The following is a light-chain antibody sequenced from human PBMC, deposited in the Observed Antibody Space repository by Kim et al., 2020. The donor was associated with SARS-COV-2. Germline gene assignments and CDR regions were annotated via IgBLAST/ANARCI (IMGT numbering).Light chain of an antibody. CDR2: YDK. CDR1: NIETKS. CDR3: QVWDRSSDHVI. J-gene: IGLJ2*01. V-gene: IGLV3-21*04. Sequence: SYELTQPPSVSVGQGKTAMIICGGDNIETKSVQWYQQKPGQAPVLVIYYDKDRPSAIPERFSGSNSGNTATLTITRVEAGDEADYFCQVWDRSSDHVIFG.